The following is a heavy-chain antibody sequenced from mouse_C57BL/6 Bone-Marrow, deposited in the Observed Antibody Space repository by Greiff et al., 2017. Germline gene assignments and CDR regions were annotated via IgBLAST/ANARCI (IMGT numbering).Heavy chain of an antibody. D-gene: IGHD1-1*01. CDR3: TTITTVVADWYFDV. J-gene: IGHJ1*03. CDR1: GFNIKDDY. CDR2: IDPENGDT. Sequence: EVQLQQSGAELVRPGASVKLSCTASGFNIKDDYMHWVKQRPEQGLAWIGWIDPENGDTEYAAKFQGKATITADTSSNTAYLQLSSLTSEDTAVYYCTTITTVVADWYFDVWGTGTTVTVSS. V-gene: IGHV14-4*01.